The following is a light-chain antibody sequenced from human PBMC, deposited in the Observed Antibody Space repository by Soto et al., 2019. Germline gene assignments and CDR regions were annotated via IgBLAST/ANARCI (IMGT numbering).Light chain of an antibody. J-gene: IGKJ5*01. CDR2: DAS. CDR1: QGVKTF. CDR3: QQRNIWPPVT. V-gene: IGKV3-11*01. Sequence: EIVLTQSPATLSLSPGERATLSCRASQGVKTFLVWYQQRPGQAPRLLIHDASHRAAGIPARFSGSGFGTDFTLTINSLEPEDFAVYYCQQRNIWPPVTFGQGTRLEIK.